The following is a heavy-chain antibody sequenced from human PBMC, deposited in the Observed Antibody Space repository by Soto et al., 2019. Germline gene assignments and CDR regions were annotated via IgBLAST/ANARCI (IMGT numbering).Heavy chain of an antibody. Sequence: GASVKVSCKASGYTFTSYDINWVRQATGQGLEWMGWMNPNSGNTGYAQKFQGRVTMTRNTSMSWASYYDFWSGYYNYYYYGMDVWGQGTTVTVSS. CDR3: DV. CDR2: MNPNSGNT. CDR1: GYTFTSYD. J-gene: IGHJ6*02. D-gene: IGHD3-3*01. V-gene: IGHV1-8*01.